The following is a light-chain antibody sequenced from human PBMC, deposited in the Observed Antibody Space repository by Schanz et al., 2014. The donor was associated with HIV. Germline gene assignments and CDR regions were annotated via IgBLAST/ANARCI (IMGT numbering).Light chain of an antibody. J-gene: IGLJ2*01. CDR1: SSDVGGYNY. CDR2: NVS. CDR3: GSWDSSLKAVV. V-gene: IGLV2-14*01. Sequence: QSALTQPASVSGSPGQSITISCTGTSSDVGGYNYVSWYQQHPGKAPKLMIYNVSNRPSGVSDRFSGSKSGNTASLTISGLQDEDEADYYCGSWDSSLKAVVFGGGTKLTVL.